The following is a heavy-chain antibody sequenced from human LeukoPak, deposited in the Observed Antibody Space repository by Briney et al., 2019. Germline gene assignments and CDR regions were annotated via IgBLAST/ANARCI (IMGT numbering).Heavy chain of an antibody. D-gene: IGHD3-10*01. V-gene: IGHV4-30-4*01. CDR2: IYNSGST. CDR3: GRDYGSGGGYFDY. CDR1: GGSISSGDYY. J-gene: IGHJ4*02. Sequence: PSETLSLTCTVSGGSISSGDYYWSWIRQPPGKGLEWIGYIYNSGSTYYNPSLKSRVTLSVDTSKNQFGLKLSSVTAADTAVYYCGRDYGSGGGYFDYWGQGTLVTVSS.